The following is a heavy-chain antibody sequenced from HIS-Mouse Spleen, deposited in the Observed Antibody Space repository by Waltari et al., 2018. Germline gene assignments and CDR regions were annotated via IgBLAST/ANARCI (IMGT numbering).Heavy chain of an antibody. V-gene: IGHV4-39*07. D-gene: IGHD1-26*01. Sequence: QLQLPESGPGLVKPSETLSLTCTVSGGSIRSSSYYWGWIRQPPGKGLEWIGSIYYSGSTYYNPSLKSRVTISVDTSKNQFSLKLSSVTAADTAVYYCARDRELYFDYWGQGTLVTVSS. CDR2: IYYSGST. J-gene: IGHJ4*02. CDR3: ARDRELYFDY. CDR1: GGSIRSSSYY.